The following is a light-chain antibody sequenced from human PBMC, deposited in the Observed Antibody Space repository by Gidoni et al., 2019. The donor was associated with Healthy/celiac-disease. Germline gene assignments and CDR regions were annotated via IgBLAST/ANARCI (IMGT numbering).Light chain of an antibody. Sequence: QAVVTQGPSLTVSPGGTVTLTCGSSTGAVTSGHYPYWFQQKPGQAPRTLIYDTSNKHSWTPARFSGSLLGGKAALTLSGAQPEDEAEYYCLLSYSGANWVFGGGTKLTVL. V-gene: IGLV7-46*01. CDR1: TGAVTSGHY. CDR2: DTS. CDR3: LLSYSGANWV. J-gene: IGLJ3*02.